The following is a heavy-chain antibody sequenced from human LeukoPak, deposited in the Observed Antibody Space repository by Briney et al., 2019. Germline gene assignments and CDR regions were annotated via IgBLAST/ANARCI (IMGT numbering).Heavy chain of an antibody. D-gene: IGHD2-2*01. CDR1: GFTFDDYG. CDR3: ARDLPAPYRGNIVVVPAAHDY. J-gene: IGHJ4*02. Sequence: GGSLRLSCAASGFTFDDYGMSWVRQAPGKGLEWVSGINWNGGSTGYADSVKGRFTISRDNAKNSLYLQMNSLRAEDTALYYCARDLPAPYRGNIVVVPAAHDYWGQGTLVAVSS. CDR2: INWNGGST. V-gene: IGHV3-20*04.